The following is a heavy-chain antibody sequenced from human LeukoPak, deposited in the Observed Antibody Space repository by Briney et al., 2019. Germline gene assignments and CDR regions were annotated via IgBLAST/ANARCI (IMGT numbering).Heavy chain of an antibody. CDR1: GFIFSNYA. V-gene: IGHV3-30-3*01. D-gene: IGHD3-3*01. J-gene: IGHJ4*02. Sequence: PGRSLRLSCAASGFIFSNYAMHWVRQAPGKGLEWVAVMASDGSNIYYAGSVTGRFTISRDNPTDTLYLQMNSLTAEDTALYYCARATDRSYDDFWSGYFSSFDYWGQGALVTVSS. CDR2: MASDGSNI. CDR3: ARATDRSYDDFWSGYFSSFDY.